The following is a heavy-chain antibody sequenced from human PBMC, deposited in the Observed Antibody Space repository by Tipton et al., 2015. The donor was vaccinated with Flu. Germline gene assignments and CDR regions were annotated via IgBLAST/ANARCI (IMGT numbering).Heavy chain of an antibody. CDR1: GFTFSSYW. V-gene: IGHV3-74*01. CDR3: ARGYSYGPDYWYFDL. D-gene: IGHD5-18*01. CDR2: INSDGSST. J-gene: IGHJ2*01. Sequence: SLRLSCAASGFTFSSYWMHWVRQAPGKGLVWVSRINSDGSSTSYADSVKGRFTISRDNAKNTLYLQMNSLRAEDTAVYYCARGYSYGPDYWYFDLWGRGTLFTVSS.